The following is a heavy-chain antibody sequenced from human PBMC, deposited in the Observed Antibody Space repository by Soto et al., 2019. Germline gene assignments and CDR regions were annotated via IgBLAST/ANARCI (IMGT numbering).Heavy chain of an antibody. J-gene: IGHJ6*02. CDR1: GGSISSSSYY. D-gene: IGHD6-13*01. CDR2: IYYSGST. CDR3: AGKYSSSWYYYYGMDV. V-gene: IGHV4-39*01. Sequence: SETLSLTCTVSGGSISSSSYYWGWIRQPPGKGLEWIGSIYYSGSTYYNPSLKSRVTISVDTSKNQFSLKLSSVTAADTAVYYCAGKYSSSWYYYYGMDVWGQGTTVTVSS.